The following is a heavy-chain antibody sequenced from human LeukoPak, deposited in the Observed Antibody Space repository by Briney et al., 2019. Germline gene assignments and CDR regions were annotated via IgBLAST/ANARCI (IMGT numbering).Heavy chain of an antibody. V-gene: IGHV3-21*01. CDR2: ISSGSSYI. D-gene: IGHD2-2*01. Sequence: GGSLRLSCAASGFTLSTYSMNWVRQAPGKGLEWVSSISSGSSYIYYTDSVKGRFTISRDNAKNSLYLQMNSLRAEDTAVYYCARGRGCSSTSCYPDYWGQGTLVTVSS. CDR1: GFTLSTYS. CDR3: ARGRGCSSTSCYPDY. J-gene: IGHJ4*02.